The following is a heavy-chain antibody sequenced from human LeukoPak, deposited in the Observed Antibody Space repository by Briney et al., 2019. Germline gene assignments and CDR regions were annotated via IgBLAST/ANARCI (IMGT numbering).Heavy chain of an antibody. V-gene: IGHV4-39*07. Sequence: PSETLSLTCTVSGGSISSSSYYWGWLRQPPGMGLEWIGSIYYSGSTYYNLSLKSRVTISVHTYKNQFSLKLSSVTAADTAVYYCARESGGRSEQWGMDVWGQGTTVTVSS. J-gene: IGHJ6*02. D-gene: IGHD2-15*01. CDR1: GGSISSSSYY. CDR2: IYYSGST. CDR3: ARESGGRSEQWGMDV.